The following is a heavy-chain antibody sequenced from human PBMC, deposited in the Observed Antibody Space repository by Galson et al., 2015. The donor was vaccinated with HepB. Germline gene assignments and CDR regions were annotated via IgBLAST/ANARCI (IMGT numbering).Heavy chain of an antibody. CDR1: KFTFSDYD. Sequence: SLRLSCAASKFTFSDYDMSWVRQAPGKGLEWVSSVSATGDDTHYVDSVKGRFTTSRDNSKNTLYLQMSSLRVEDTAFYYCARGDIWPFFVFEYWGPGTMVTVSS. CDR2: VSATGDDT. V-gene: IGHV3-23*01. D-gene: IGHD3-16*01. J-gene: IGHJ4*02. CDR3: ARGDIWPFFVFEY.